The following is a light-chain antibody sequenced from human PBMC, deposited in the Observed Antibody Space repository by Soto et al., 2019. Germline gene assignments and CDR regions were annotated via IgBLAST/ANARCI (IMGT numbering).Light chain of an antibody. Sequence: EIVLTQSPGTLSLSPGERATFSCRASQSVSNSSLAWYHQKPGQAPRLLLFAASRRATGIPDTFSGSGSGTDFTLTSSRLEPEDFAVYYCQVYGNSPMYTVGQGTRLEIK. CDR2: AAS. V-gene: IGKV3-20*01. J-gene: IGKJ2*01. CDR3: QVYGNSPMYT. CDR1: QSVSNSS.